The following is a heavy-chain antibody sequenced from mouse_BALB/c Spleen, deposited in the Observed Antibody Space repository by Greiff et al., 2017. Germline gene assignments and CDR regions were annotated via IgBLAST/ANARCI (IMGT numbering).Heavy chain of an antibody. CDR1: GFTFSSYA. D-gene: IGHD2-3*01. Sequence: EVKLVESGGGLVKPGGSLKLSCAASGFTFSSYAMSWVRQTPEKRLEWVASISSGGSTYYPDSVKGRFTISRDNARNILYLQMSSLRSEDTAMYYCARTGSGYYVGYFDYWGQGTTLTVSS. V-gene: IGHV5-6-5*01. J-gene: IGHJ2*01. CDR2: ISSGGST. CDR3: ARTGSGYYVGYFDY.